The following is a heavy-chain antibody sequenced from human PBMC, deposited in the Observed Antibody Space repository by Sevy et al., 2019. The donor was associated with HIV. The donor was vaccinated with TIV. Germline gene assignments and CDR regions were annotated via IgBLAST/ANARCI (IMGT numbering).Heavy chain of an antibody. V-gene: IGHV3-33*01. CDR2: IWSDGAYQ. CDR3: ARGGYYYDNAAYYAFDS. CDR1: GFTFSNYA. J-gene: IGHJ4*02. Sequence: GGSLRLSCAAAGFTFSNYAMHWVRQAPGKGLEWVAIIWSDGAYQYHGDSVKDRFTISRDNSKNTLYLQMNNVRVEDTAVYYCARGGYYYDNAAYYAFDSWGQGTLVTVSS. D-gene: IGHD3-22*01.